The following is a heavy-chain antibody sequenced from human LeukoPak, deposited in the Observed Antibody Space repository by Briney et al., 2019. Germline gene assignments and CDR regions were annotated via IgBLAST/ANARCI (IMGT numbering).Heavy chain of an antibody. CDR3: ARDSTPLTGSFIDF. J-gene: IGHJ4*02. CDR1: GYTFTGYY. Sequence: ASVKVSCKASGYTFTGYYMHWVRQAPGQGLEWMGWINPNSGGTNYAQKFQGRVTTTRDTSISTAYMELSSLTSDDTAMYYCARDSTPLTGSFIDFWGQGSLVTVSS. V-gene: IGHV1-2*02. CDR2: INPNSGGT. D-gene: IGHD3-9*01.